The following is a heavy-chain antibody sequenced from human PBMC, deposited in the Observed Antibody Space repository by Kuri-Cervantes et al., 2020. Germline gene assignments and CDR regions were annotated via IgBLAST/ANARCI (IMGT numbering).Heavy chain of an antibody. CDR2: IKQDGSEK. V-gene: IGHV3-7*01. CDR1: GFTFSSYW. Sequence: GESLKIPCAASGFTFSSYWMSWVRQAPGKGLEWVANIKQDGSEKYYVDSVEGRFTISRDSAKNSLYLQMNSLRAEDTAVYYCARGHIRFVDYWGQGTLVTVSS. D-gene: IGHD3-3*01. CDR3: ARGHIRFVDY. J-gene: IGHJ4*02.